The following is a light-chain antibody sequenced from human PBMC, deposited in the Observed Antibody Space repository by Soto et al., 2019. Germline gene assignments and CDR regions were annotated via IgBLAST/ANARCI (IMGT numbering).Light chain of an antibody. J-gene: IGKJ1*01. CDR2: GAS. CDR1: QSVSSTY. Sequence: EIVLTQSPVNLSLSPGERATLSCRASQSVSSTYLAWYQHRPGQAPRLLIYGASSRSTGSPDRFSGSGSGTDFTLIISRLEPEDFAVYYCQQYGNSFGGFGQGTKVEIK. V-gene: IGKV3-20*01. CDR3: QQYGNSFGG.